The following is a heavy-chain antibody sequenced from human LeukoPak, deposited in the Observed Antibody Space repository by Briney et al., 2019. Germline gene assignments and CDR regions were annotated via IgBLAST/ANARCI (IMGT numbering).Heavy chain of an antibody. CDR1: GGSLSGYY. D-gene: IGHD6-19*01. J-gene: IGHJ4*02. Sequence: SETLSLTCAVYGGSLSGYYWSWIRQPPGKGLEWIGEINHSGSTNYNPSLKSRVTISVDTSKNQFSLKLSSVTAADTAVYYCARGRHYSSGWYTGGVYYFDYWGQGTLVTVSS. CDR2: INHSGST. V-gene: IGHV4-34*01. CDR3: ARGRHYSSGWYTGGVYYFDY.